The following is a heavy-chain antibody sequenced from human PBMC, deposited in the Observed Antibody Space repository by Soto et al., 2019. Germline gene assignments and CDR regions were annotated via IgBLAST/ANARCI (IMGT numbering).Heavy chain of an antibody. CDR2: IYYRGNA. D-gene: IGHD6-13*01. V-gene: IGHV4-39*01. Sequence: SETLSLTCSVSDDSINSDKYYWGWIRQPPGKGLEWIGSIYYRGNAYYNPSLQTRVTISLDKSKSQFSLKLSSVTAADTAVYYCARQIAAAGYIDYWGQGTLVTVSS. J-gene: IGHJ4*02. CDR3: ARQIAAAGYIDY. CDR1: DDSINSDKYY.